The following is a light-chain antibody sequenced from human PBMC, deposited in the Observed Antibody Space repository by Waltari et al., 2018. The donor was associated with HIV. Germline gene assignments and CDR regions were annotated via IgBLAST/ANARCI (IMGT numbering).Light chain of an antibody. J-gene: IGLJ2*01. CDR3: AAWDDSLNGPV. Sequence: QSVLTQPPSASGTPGQRVTISCSGSSSNIGSNTVNWYQQLPGTAPKLLIYSNNQGPSGVPDRFSVSKSGTSASLAISGLQSEDEAVYYCAAWDDSLNGPVFGGGTKLTVL. V-gene: IGLV1-44*01. CDR1: SSNIGSNT. CDR2: SNN.